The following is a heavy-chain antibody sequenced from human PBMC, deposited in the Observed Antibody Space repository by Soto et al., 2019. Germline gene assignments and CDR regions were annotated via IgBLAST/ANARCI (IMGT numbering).Heavy chain of an antibody. CDR1: GFTLSSYG. J-gene: IGHJ6*02. CDR3: ARDAAGYCSSTSCYQNNEYYYYYYGMDV. V-gene: IGHV3-33*01. Sequence: GGSLRLSCAASGFTLSSYGMHWVRQAPGKGLEWVAVIWYDGSNKYYADSVKGRFTISRDNSKNTLYLQMNSLRAEDTAVYYCARDAAGYCSSTSCYQNNEYYYYYYGMDVWGQGTTVTVSS. CDR2: IWYDGSNK. D-gene: IGHD2-2*01.